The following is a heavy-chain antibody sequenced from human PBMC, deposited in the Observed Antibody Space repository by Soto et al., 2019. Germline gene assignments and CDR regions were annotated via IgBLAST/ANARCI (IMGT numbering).Heavy chain of an antibody. J-gene: IGHJ4*02. Sequence: QVQLVQSGAEVKKPGSSVRVSCKASGGSFNTYAISWVRQAPGLGLEWMGGIIPVFGRVTYAQKFQGRVTITADDSTSTAYMELRRLRSDDTSIYYCADLSLRYCITTNCPPDYWGQGTLVTVSS. V-gene: IGHV1-69*12. CDR2: IIPVFGRV. CDR3: ADLSLRYCITTNCPPDY. D-gene: IGHD2-2*01. CDR1: GGSFNTYA.